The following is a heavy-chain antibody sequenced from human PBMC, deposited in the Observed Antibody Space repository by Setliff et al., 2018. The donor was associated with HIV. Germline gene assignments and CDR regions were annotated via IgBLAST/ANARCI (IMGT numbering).Heavy chain of an antibody. CDR2: ISYGSTYI. CDR1: GFTFSSYC. V-gene: IGHV3-21*01. D-gene: IGHD6-13*01. CDR3: ARDLSPGITAPLDY. J-gene: IGHJ4*02. Sequence: GGSLRLSCVASGFTFSSYCMDWFRQAPGKGLEWVSSISYGSTYIYQSDSVRGRFTISRGNAKNSLYLQMNSLRAEDTAVYYCARDLSPGITAPLDYWGQGTLVTVSS.